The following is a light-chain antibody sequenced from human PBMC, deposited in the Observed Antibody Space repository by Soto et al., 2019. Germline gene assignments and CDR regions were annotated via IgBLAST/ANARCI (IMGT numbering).Light chain of an antibody. CDR2: EVS. CDR3: ASYTSSSSYV. J-gene: IGLJ1*01. V-gene: IGLV2-14*01. Sequence: QSVLTQPASVSGSPGQSITISCTGTSGDVGGYNYVSWYQQHPGKAPKLMIYEVSNRSSGVSNRFSGSKSGNTASLTISGLQAEDEADYYCASYTSSSSYVFGTGTQLTVL. CDR1: SGDVGGYNY.